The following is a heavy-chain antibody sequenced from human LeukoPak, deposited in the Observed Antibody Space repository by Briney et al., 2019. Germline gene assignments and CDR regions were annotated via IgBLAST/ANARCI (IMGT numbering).Heavy chain of an antibody. CDR2: IFHTGTS. J-gene: IGHJ4*02. V-gene: IGHV4-4*02. D-gene: IGHD4-17*01. Sequence: SEALSLTCAVSGDSINNNDWGSGLRQPPGEGLGGIAEIFHTGTSHYSPSLKSRVPISVETSKKRFSLQLNSVPAGDTAVYYCARVYSGEHFDYWGQGSLVTVSS. CDR3: ARVYSGEHFDY. CDR1: GDSINNNDW.